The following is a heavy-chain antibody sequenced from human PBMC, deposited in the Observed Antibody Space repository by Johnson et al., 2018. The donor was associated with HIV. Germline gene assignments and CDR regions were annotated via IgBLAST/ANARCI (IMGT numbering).Heavy chain of an antibody. CDR2: IYSGGST. V-gene: IGHV3-66*01. J-gene: IGHJ3*02. CDR3: ARDGGIQLWSAFDI. Sequence: EKLVESGGGLVQPGGSLRLSCAASGFTVSSNYMRWVRQAPGKGLEWVSVIYSGGSTYYADSVKGRFTISRDNSKNTLYLQMNSLRAEDTAVYYCARDGGIQLWSAFDIWGQGTMVTVSS. CDR1: GFTVSSNY. D-gene: IGHD5-18*01.